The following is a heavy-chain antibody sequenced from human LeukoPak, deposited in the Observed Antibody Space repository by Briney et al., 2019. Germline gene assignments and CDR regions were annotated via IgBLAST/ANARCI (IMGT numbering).Heavy chain of an antibody. V-gene: IGHV1-8*03. Sequence: ASVKVSCKASGYIFSDFDINWVRQASGQGLEWVAWMNPNSGNPAYAQEFQGRATVSGNISNSTAYLELRSLKSEDTAVYYCAKGPASGDSWGQGTLVTVSS. D-gene: IGHD3-10*01. J-gene: IGHJ5*01. CDR1: GYIFSDFD. CDR3: AKGPASGDS. CDR2: MNPNSGNP.